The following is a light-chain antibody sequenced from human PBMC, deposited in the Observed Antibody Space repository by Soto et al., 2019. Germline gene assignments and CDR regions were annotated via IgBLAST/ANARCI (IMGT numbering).Light chain of an antibody. V-gene: IGLV2-14*01. Sequence: QSVLTQPASVSGSPGQSITISCTGTSSDFRDYNYVSWHQQHPGKVPKLMIYEVSNRPSGVSARFSASKSGNTASLTISGLQAEDEADYYCNSRGGSRPYYVFGTGTKV. CDR2: EVS. J-gene: IGLJ1*01. CDR1: SSDFRDYNY. CDR3: NSRGGSRPYYV.